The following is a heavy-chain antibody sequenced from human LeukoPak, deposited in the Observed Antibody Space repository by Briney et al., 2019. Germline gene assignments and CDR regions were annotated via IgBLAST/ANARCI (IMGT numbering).Heavy chain of an antibody. CDR1: GFTFNSYG. Sequence: GGSLRLSCAASGFTFNSYGMHWVRQAPGKGLEWVAFIRFDGTNKYYADSVKGRFTISRDNSKNTLYLQMNSLRAEDTAVYYCAKGSYYGGYEAPLDYWGQGTLVTVSS. CDR3: AKGSYYGGYEAPLDY. V-gene: IGHV3-30*02. J-gene: IGHJ4*02. D-gene: IGHD5-12*01. CDR2: IRFDGTNK.